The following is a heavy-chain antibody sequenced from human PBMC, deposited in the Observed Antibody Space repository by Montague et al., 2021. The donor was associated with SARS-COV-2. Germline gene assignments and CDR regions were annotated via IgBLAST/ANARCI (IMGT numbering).Heavy chain of an antibody. V-gene: IGHV4-4*02. Sequence: SETLSLTCVVSGGSISSINWWSWVRQPPGKGLEWIGEIYHSGSTNYNPSLKSRVIISVDKSKIQFSLKLSSVTAADTAVYYCARTGYSNGWHSFDYWGQGTLVTVSS. CDR2: IYHSGST. J-gene: IGHJ4*02. CDR1: GGSISSINW. CDR3: ARTGYSNGWHSFDY. D-gene: IGHD6-19*01.